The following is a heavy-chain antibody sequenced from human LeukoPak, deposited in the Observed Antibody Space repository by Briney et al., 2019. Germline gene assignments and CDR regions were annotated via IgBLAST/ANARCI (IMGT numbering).Heavy chain of an antibody. J-gene: IGHJ4*02. Sequence: PSETLSLTCAVSGGSISSSNWWSWVRQPPGKGLEWIGEIYHSGSTNYNPSLKSRVTISVDKSKNQFSLKLSSVTAADTAVYYCARLYASGNYWVDFWGQGTLVIVSS. CDR3: ARLYASGNYWVDF. CDR1: GGSISSSNW. V-gene: IGHV4-4*02. D-gene: IGHD3-10*01. CDR2: IYHSGST.